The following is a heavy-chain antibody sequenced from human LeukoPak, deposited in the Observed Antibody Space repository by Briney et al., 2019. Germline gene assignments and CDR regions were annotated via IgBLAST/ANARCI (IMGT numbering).Heavy chain of an antibody. J-gene: IGHJ4*02. CDR3: AKDFAAAAY. CDR1: GFTISSYA. D-gene: IGHD6-13*01. CDR2: ISGSGGST. V-gene: IGHV3-23*01. Sequence: AGGSLRLLCAASGFTISSYAMSWGRQAPGKGLEWVSAISGSGGSTYYADSVKGRFTISRDNSKNTLYLQMNSLRAEDTAVYYCAKDFAAAAYWGQGTLVTVSS.